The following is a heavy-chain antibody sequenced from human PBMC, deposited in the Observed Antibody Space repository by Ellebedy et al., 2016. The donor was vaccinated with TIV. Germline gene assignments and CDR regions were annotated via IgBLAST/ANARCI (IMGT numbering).Heavy chain of an antibody. Sequence: GESLKISCAASGFTFSSYWMHWVRQAPGKGLVWVSRIDSDGSSTNYADSVKGRFTISRDNAKNTLYLQMNSLRAEDTAVYFCARGSLAGLDYWGQGTLVTVSS. CDR1: GFTFSSYW. CDR2: IDSDGSST. J-gene: IGHJ4*02. CDR3: ARGSLAGLDY. D-gene: IGHD6-19*01. V-gene: IGHV3-74*01.